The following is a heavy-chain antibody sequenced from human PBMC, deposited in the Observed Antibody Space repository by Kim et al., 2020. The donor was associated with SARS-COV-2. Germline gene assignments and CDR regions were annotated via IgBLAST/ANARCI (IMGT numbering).Heavy chain of an antibody. D-gene: IGHD3-9*01. CDR3: ARDNDYDILTGYSAFDI. CDR2: IYYSGST. J-gene: IGHJ3*02. Sequence: SETLSLTCTVSGGSISSYYWSWIRQPPGKGLEWIGYIYYSGSTNYNPSLKSRVTISVDTSKNQFSLKLSSVTAADTAVYYCARDNDYDILTGYSAFDIWG. V-gene: IGHV4-59*13. CDR1: GGSISSYY.